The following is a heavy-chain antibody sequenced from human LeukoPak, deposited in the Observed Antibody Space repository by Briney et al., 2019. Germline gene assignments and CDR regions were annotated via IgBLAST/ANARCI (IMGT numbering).Heavy chain of an antibody. CDR2: INSDGSST. V-gene: IGHV3-74*01. CDR1: AFTFSTYW. CDR3: ARGSVYFDN. Sequence: GGSLRLSCAAAAFTFSTYWMHWVSHAPGKGLVWVSRINSDGSSTSYADSVKGPFTISRDNAKNALYLQINSLRAEDTAVYYSARGSVYFDNWGQGTLVTVSS. J-gene: IGHJ4*02.